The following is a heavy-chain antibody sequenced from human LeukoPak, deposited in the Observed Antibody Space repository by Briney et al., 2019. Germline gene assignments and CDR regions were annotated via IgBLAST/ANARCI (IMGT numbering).Heavy chain of an antibody. D-gene: IGHD4-23*01. CDR1: GFTFSSYE. CDR3: ARDSADYGGYWYFDL. V-gene: IGHV3-48*03. J-gene: IGHJ2*01. Sequence: PGGSLRLSCAASGFTFSSYEMNWVRQAPGKGLEWASYISSSGSTIYYADSVKGRFTISRDNAKNSLYLQMNSLRAEDTAVYYCARDSADYGGYWYFDLWGRGTLVTVSS. CDR2: ISSSGSTI.